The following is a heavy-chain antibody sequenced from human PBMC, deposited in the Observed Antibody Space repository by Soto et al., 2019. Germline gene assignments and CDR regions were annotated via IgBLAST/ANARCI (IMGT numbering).Heavy chain of an antibody. CDR2: ISSSSSYI. V-gene: IGHV3-21*01. CDR3: AREADDYGEFYYYYGMDV. J-gene: IGHJ6*02. Sequence: LRLSCAASGFTFSSYSMDWVRQAPGKGLEWVSSISSSSSYIYYADSVKGRFTIPRDNAKNSLYLQMNSLRAEDTAVYYCAREADDYGEFYYYYGMDVWGQGTTVTVSS. D-gene: IGHD4-17*01. CDR1: GFTFSSYS.